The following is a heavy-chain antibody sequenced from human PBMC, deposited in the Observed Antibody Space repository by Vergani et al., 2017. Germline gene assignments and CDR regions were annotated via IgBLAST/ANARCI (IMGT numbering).Heavy chain of an antibody. CDR2: IHYSKNT. CDR3: ARYGGEYDKDALDV. CDR1: FESIRNLY. V-gene: IGHV4-59*11. J-gene: IGHJ3*01. Sequence: QVQLQESGPGLVKSSETLSLTCSVSFESIRNLYCNWIRQPPGKGLEWIGSIHYSKNTNYNPSLKTRVTISVDTSKNHFSLTLTSVTAADTAVYYCARYGGEYDKDALDVWGQGTKVTVTS. D-gene: IGHD2-21*01.